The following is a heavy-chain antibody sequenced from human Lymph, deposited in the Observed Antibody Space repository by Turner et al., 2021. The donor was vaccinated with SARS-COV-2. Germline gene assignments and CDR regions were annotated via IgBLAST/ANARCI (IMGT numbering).Heavy chain of an antibody. CDR3: ARGPPDFPYYCDY. J-gene: IGHJ4*02. CDR1: GFTFSSYS. V-gene: IGHV3-21*01. CDR2: ITFTSSYI. D-gene: IGHD2-21*02. Sequence: EVQLVESGGGLVTPGGSLRLSCAASGFTFSSYSMNWVRQAPGKGLVWVASITFTSSYIYYADSVKGRITISRDNAKNSLYLQMNSLRAEDTAVYYCARGPPDFPYYCDYWGQGTLVTVSS.